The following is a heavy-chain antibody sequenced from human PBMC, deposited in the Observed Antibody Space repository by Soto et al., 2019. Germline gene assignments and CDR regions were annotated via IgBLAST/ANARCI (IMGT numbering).Heavy chain of an antibody. D-gene: IGHD2-2*01. V-gene: IGHV1-69*01. CDR3: ARDHKGYCSSTSCYGDSFDP. J-gene: IGHJ5*02. Sequence: VKVSCKASGGTFSSYAISWVRQAPGQGLEWMGGIIPIFGTANYAQKFQGRVTITADESTSTAYMELRSLRSDDTAVYYCARDHKGYCSSTSCYGDSFDPWGQGTLVTVSS. CDR2: IIPIFGTA. CDR1: GGTFSSYA.